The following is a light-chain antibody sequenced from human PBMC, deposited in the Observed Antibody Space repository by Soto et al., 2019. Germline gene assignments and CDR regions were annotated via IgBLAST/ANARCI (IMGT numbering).Light chain of an antibody. CDR1: QSVGRN. CDR2: DAS. J-gene: IGKJ5*01. CDR3: QQRGDSIT. V-gene: IGKV3-11*01. Sequence: EIVLTQSPATLSLSPGERATLSCRASQSVGRNLARYQHRPCQAPGLLMYDASNRDPGVPARFSGSGSGSDFTLTISSLEPGDFAVYYCQQRGDSITFGQGTRLETK.